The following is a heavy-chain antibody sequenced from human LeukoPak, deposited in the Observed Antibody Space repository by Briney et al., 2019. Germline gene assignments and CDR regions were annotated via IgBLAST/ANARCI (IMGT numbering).Heavy chain of an antibody. CDR1: GGSISSYY. CDR2: IYYSGST. CDR3: ARVEWGGWYNY. D-gene: IGHD6-19*01. J-gene: IGHJ4*02. Sequence: SETLSLTCTVSGGSISSYYWSWIRQPPGKGLEWIGYIYYSGSTNYNPSLKSRVTISVDTSKNQFSLKLSSVTAADTAVYYCARVEWGGWYNYWGQGTLVTVSS. V-gene: IGHV4-59*01.